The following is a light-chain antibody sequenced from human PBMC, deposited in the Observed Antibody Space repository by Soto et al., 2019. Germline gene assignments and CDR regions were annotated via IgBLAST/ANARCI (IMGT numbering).Light chain of an antibody. CDR2: GAS. Sequence: EIALTQSPGTLSLSPWERATLSCRASQSVSSSYLAWYQQKPGQAPRLLIYGASSRATGIPDRFSGSGSGTDFTLTISRLEPEDFAVYYCQQYGSSPKTFGQGTKVDIK. J-gene: IGKJ1*01. CDR1: QSVSSSY. V-gene: IGKV3-20*01. CDR3: QQYGSSPKT.